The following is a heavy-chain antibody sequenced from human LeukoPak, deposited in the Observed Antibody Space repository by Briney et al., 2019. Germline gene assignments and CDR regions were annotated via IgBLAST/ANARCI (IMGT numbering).Heavy chain of an antibody. V-gene: IGHV4-34*01. CDR1: GGSFSGYY. CDR3: ARGFGERPVDY. Sequence: ETLSLTCAVYGGSFSGYYWSWIRQPPGKGLEWIGEINHSGSTNYNPSLTSRVTISVDTSKNQFSLKLSSVTAADTAVYYCARGFGERPVDYWGQGTLVTVSS. J-gene: IGHJ4*02. D-gene: IGHD3-10*01. CDR2: INHSGST.